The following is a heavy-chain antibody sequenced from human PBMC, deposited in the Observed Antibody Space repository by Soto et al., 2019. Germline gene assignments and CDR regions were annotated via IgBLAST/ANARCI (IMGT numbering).Heavy chain of an antibody. J-gene: IGHJ4*02. Sequence: QVQLQQSGPGLVKPSQTLSLTCAISGDSVSSSTTAWNWIRQSPSRGLEWLGRTYYRSKWYDDYAVSVRSRITINPDTSKNQFSLQLTSVTPDDTAVYYCARGDRFDCWGQGTLVTVSS. CDR3: ARGDRFDC. CDR1: GDSVSSSTTA. CDR2: TYYRSKWYD. V-gene: IGHV6-1*01.